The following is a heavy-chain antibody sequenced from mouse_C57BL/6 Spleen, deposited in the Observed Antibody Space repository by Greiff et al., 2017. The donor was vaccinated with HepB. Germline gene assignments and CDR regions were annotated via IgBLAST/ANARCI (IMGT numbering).Heavy chain of an antibody. CDR1: GYTFTSYW. CDR2: IYPGNSDT. CDR3: TRWDYGYDGVSFAY. J-gene: IGHJ3*01. Sequence: VQLQQSGTVLARPGASVKMSCKTSGYTFTSYWMHWVKQRPGQGLEWIGAIYPGNSDTSYNQKFKGKAKLPAVTSASTAYMELSSLTNEDSAVYYCTRWDYGYDGVSFAYWGQGTLVTVSA. D-gene: IGHD2-2*01. V-gene: IGHV1-5*01.